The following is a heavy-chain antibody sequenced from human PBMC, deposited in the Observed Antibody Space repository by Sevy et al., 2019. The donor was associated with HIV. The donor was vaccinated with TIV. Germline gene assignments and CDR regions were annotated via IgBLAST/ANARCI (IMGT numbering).Heavy chain of an antibody. Sequence: GGSLRLSCAASGFTFDDYGMSWVRQAPGKGLEWVSGINWNAGSTGYADSVKGRFTISRDNAKNSLYVQMNSLRAEDTALYYCARGREPYCVGDCYSAFDIWGQGTMVTVSS. CDR2: INWNAGST. J-gene: IGHJ3*02. D-gene: IGHD2-21*02. CDR3: ARGREPYCVGDCYSAFDI. CDR1: GFTFDDYG. V-gene: IGHV3-20*04.